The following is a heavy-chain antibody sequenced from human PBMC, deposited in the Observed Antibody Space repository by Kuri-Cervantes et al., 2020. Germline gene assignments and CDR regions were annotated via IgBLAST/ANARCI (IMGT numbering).Heavy chain of an antibody. V-gene: IGHV3-48*01. CDR1: GFTFSSYS. CDR2: IGSGSGTTT. J-gene: IGHJ4*02. CDR3: ARDPPGGWTDY. Sequence: GGSLRLSCAASGFTFSSYSMNWVRQAPGKGLEWVSFIGSGSGTTTYYADSVKGRFTISRDNSKNTLYLQMNSLRAEDTAVYYCARDPPGGWTDYWGQGTLVTVSS. D-gene: IGHD6-19*01.